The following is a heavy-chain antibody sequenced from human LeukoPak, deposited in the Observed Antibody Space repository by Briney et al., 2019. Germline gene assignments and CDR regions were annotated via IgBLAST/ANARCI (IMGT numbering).Heavy chain of an antibody. CDR2: ISYDGSNK. Sequence: GRSLRLSCAASGFTFSSYAMHWVRQAPGKGLEWVAVISYDGSNKYYADSVKGRFTISRDNSKNTLYLQMNSLRAEDTAVYYCANSVSSGRSPIDYWGQGTLVTVSS. J-gene: IGHJ4*02. CDR1: GFTFSSYA. CDR3: ANSVSSGRSPIDY. D-gene: IGHD3-3*01. V-gene: IGHV3-30-3*01.